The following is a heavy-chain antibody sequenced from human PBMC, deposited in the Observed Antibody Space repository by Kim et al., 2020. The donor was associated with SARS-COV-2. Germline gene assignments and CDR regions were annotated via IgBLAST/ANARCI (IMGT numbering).Heavy chain of an antibody. CDR2: INHRGYT. Sequence: SETLSLTCAVYGGSFSDYYWTWIRQPPGKGLEWIGEINHRGYTNYNPSLKSRVTISVDAAKRQFSLNVNSVTAADTALYYCAIRQSPDGSRWFDPWGQGTLVTVSS. CDR3: AIRQSPDGSRWFDP. J-gene: IGHJ5*02. V-gene: IGHV4-34*01. D-gene: IGHD2-2*03. CDR1: GGSFSDYY.